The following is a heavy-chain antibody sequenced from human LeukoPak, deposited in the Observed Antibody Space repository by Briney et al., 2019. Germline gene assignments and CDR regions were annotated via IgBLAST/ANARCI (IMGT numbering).Heavy chain of an antibody. CDR3: ARGGYYGSGSFPDY. J-gene: IGHJ4*02. CDR1: GYTFTSYG. D-gene: IGHD3-10*01. Sequence: ASVKVSCKASGYTFTSYGISWVRQAPGQGLEWMGWMSPHTGNTQYTQKLQGRLTMTTDTSTSTAYMDLRSLISDDTAVYFCARGGYYGSGSFPDYWGQGTLVTVSS. V-gene: IGHV1-18*01. CDR2: MSPHTGNT.